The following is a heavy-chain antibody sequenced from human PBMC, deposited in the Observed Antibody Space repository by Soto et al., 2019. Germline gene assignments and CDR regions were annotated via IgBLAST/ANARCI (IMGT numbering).Heavy chain of an antibody. Sequence: ASVKVSCKASGYTFTSYAMHWVRQAPGQRLGWMGWINAGNGNTKYSQKFQGRVTITRDTSASTAYMGLSSLRSEDTAVYYCARLRNLGVTKGHYFDYWGQGTLVTVSS. CDR3: ARLRNLGVTKGHYFDY. CDR2: INAGNGNT. CDR1: GYTFTSYA. V-gene: IGHV1-3*01. J-gene: IGHJ4*02. D-gene: IGHD2-21*02.